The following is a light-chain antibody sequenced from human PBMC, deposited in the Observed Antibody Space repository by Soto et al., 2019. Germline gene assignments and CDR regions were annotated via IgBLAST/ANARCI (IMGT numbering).Light chain of an antibody. J-gene: IGLJ1*01. Sequence: QSVLTQPPSASGSPGQSVTISCTGTSSDVGGYEYVSWYQHHPGKAPKLVIYEVSKRPSGVPDRFSGSKSGNTASLTVSGLQAEDEADYSCSSYSAVTYVFGTGTKVTVL. CDR3: SSYSAVTYV. CDR1: SSDVGGYEY. CDR2: EVS. V-gene: IGLV2-8*01.